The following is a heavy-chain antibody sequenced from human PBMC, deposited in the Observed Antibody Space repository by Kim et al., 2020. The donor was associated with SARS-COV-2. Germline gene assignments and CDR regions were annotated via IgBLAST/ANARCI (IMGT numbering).Heavy chain of an antibody. CDR3: ARDVWGGSAY. J-gene: IGHJ4*02. D-gene: IGHD3-16*01. CDR2: T. Sequence: TSYADSVKGRFTISRDNAKNTLYLQMNRLRAEDTAVYYCARDVWGGSAYWGQGTLVTVSS. V-gene: IGHV3-74*01.